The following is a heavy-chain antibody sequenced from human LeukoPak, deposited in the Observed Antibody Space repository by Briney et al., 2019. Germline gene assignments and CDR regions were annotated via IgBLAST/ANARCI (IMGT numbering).Heavy chain of an antibody. CDR1: GFTFDDYA. CDR3: AKDSYSKGDY. D-gene: IGHD5-18*01. CDR2: ISWNSGSI. J-gene: IGHJ4*02. V-gene: IGHV3-9*01. Sequence: GGSLRLSCAASGFTFDDYAMHWVRQAPGKGLEWASGISWNSGSIGYADSVKGRFTISRDNAKNSLYLQMNSLRAEDTGVYYCAKDSYSKGDYWGQGVLVTVSS.